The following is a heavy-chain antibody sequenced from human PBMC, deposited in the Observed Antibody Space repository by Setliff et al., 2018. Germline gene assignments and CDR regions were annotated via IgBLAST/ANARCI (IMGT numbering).Heavy chain of an antibody. CDR2: TIPMFGST. D-gene: IGHD2-21*01. J-gene: IGHJ6*03. CDR1: GATFSSHG. CDR3: AREGVHIRSSTDYRYYMDV. V-gene: IGHV1-69*05. Sequence: SVKVSCKASGATFSSHGISWVRQAPGQGLEWMGGTIPMFGSTSYAQKFQGRFTIITDESTTTAYMELRSLRSEDTAMYYCAREGVHIRSSTDYRYYMDVWGKGTTVTVSS.